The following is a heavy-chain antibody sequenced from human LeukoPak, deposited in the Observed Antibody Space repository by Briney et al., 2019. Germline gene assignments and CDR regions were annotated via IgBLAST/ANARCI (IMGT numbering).Heavy chain of an antibody. CDR2: IWYDGSNK. CDR3: AREIRFLEWLASYYYYGMDV. J-gene: IGHJ6*02. CDR1: GFTFSSYG. Sequence: GGSLRLSCAASGFTFSSYGMHLVRQAPGKGLEWVAVIWYDGSNKYYADSVKGRFTISRDNSKNTLYLQMNSLRAEDTAVYYCAREIRFLEWLASYYYYGMDVWGQGTTVTVSS. V-gene: IGHV3-33*01. D-gene: IGHD3-3*01.